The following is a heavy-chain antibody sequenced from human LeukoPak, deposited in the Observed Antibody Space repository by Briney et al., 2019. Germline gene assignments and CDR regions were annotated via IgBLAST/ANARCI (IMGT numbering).Heavy chain of an antibody. CDR1: GGSIRSYY. V-gene: IGHV4-59*12. CDR2: IYFSGST. Sequence: SETLSLTCTVSGGSIRSYYWSWIRQPPGKGLEWIGYIYFSGSTSYNPSLKSRVTISVDRSKNQFSLKLSSVTAADTAVYYCARVGADGSGFLFDYWGQGTLVTVSS. CDR3: ARVGADGSGFLFDY. J-gene: IGHJ4*02. D-gene: IGHD3-10*01.